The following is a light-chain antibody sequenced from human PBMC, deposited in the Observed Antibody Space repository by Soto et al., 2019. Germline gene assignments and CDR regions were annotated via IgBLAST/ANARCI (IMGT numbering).Light chain of an antibody. CDR2: EGS. CDR3: FSYGGSSFYV. CDR1: NSDVGSYNL. J-gene: IGLJ1*01. Sequence: QSALTQPDSVSGSPGQSITISCTGTNSDVGSYNLVSWYQQHPGKAPKLIVYEGSKRPSGVSNRLSGAKSGNTGSLTISGLQAEGEAEYYCFSYGGSSFYVFGTGTKVTV. V-gene: IGLV2-23*01.